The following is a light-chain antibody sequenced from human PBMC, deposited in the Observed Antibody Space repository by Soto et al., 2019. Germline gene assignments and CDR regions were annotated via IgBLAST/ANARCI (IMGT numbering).Light chain of an antibody. CDR3: QQYNNWPSWT. Sequence: EIVMTQSPATLSVSPWERATLSCRASQSVSSNLAWYQQKPGQAPRLLIYGASTRATGIPARFSGSGSGTEFTLTISSLQSEDFAVYYCQQYNNWPSWTFGQGTTVEIK. CDR1: QSVSSN. CDR2: GAS. J-gene: IGKJ1*01. V-gene: IGKV3-15*01.